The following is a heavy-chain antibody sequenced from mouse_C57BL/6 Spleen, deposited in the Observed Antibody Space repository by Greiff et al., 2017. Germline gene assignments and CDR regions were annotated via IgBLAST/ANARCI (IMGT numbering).Heavy chain of an antibody. V-gene: IGHV2-2*01. D-gene: IGHD2-4*01. CDR1: GFSLTSYG. J-gene: IGHJ3*01. CDR2: IWSGGST. Sequence: QVQLQQSGPGLVQPSQSLSITCTVSGFSLTSYGVHWVRQSPGKGLEWLGVIWSGGSTDYNAAFISRLSISKDNAKSQFFFKMNSLQADDTAIYYCARSYYDYDGFAYWGQGTLVTVSA. CDR3: ARSYYDYDGFAY.